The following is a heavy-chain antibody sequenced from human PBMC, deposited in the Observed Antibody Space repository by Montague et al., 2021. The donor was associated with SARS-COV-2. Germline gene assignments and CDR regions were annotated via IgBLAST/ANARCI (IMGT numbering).Heavy chain of an antibody. J-gene: IGHJ3*02. V-gene: IGHV4-39*01. CDR3: ARHPGSPKDAFDI. Sequence: SETLSLTCTVSGGSVSSRSYYWGWIRQPPRKGLEWIGTIFYTGNTYYNPSLKSRITISIDRSKNQFSLKLTSVAAADTSLYYCARHPGSPKDAFDIWGQGTMVTVSS. CDR2: IFYTGNT. CDR1: GGSVSSRSYY.